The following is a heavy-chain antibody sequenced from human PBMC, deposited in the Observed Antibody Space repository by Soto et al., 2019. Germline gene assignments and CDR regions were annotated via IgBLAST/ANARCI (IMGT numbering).Heavy chain of an antibody. D-gene: IGHD6-6*01. CDR1: GFTFRTYA. V-gene: IGHV3-23*01. CDR3: AKHLEHGWQLVPSANVDY. Sequence: DVQLLESGGGLVQPGGSLRLSCAVSGFTFRTYAMSWVRQAPGKGLEWVTGITGSGGSTYYADSVNGRFTISRDNSKNTLFLQMESLRAEDTATYYCAKHLEHGWQLVPSANVDYWGQGTRVTVSS. J-gene: IGHJ4*02. CDR2: ITGSGGST.